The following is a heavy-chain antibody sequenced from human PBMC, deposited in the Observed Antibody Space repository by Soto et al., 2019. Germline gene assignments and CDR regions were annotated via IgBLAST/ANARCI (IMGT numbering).Heavy chain of an antibody. CDR1: GFTFSSYA. J-gene: IGHJ6*02. D-gene: IGHD3-3*01. Sequence: GGSLRLSCAASGFTFSSYAMRWVRQAPGKGLEWVAVISYDGSNKYYADSVKGRFTISRDNSKNTLYLQMNSLRAEDTAVYYCARIRFPPGITKDGMDVWGQGTTVTVS. CDR2: ISYDGSNK. CDR3: ARIRFPPGITKDGMDV. V-gene: IGHV3-30-3*01.